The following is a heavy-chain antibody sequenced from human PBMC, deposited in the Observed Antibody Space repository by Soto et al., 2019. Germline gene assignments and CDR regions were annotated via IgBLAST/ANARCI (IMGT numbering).Heavy chain of an antibody. Sequence: SETLALTFTVSGYCISSGSYWAWIRQTPGKGPEWIASIYHGGTTFYNPSLKSRITISVDTSNNQFSLKLTSVTAADTAVYYRARVHVMVVAGSTFDYWGHGTLVTVPS. J-gene: IGHJ4*01. CDR1: GYCISSGSY. D-gene: IGHD6-19*01. V-gene: IGHV4-38-2*02. CDR2: IYHGGTT. CDR3: ARVHVMVVAGSTFDY.